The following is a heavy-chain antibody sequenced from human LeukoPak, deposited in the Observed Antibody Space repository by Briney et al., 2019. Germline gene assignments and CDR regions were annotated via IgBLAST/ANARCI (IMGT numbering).Heavy chain of an antibody. Sequence: PSETLSLTCTVSGGSISSYYWSWIRQPPGKGLEWIGYIYYSGSTSYNPSLKSRVTISVDTSKNQFSLKLSSVTAADTAVYYCAREGARWEPSFSAFDIWGQGTMVTVSS. D-gene: IGHD1-26*01. CDR1: GGSISSYY. CDR2: IYYSGST. CDR3: AREGARWEPSFSAFDI. J-gene: IGHJ3*02. V-gene: IGHV4-59*01.